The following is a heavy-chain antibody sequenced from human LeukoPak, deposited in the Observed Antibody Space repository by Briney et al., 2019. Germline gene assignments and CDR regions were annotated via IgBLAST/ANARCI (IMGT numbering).Heavy chain of an antibody. D-gene: IGHD2-15*01. Sequence: GGSLRLSCAASGFTFSSYSMNWVRQAPGKGLEWVSSISSSSSYIYYADSVKGRFTISRDNAKNSLYLQMSSLRAEDTAVYYCASQGYCSGGSCSNDAFDIWGQGTMVTVSS. CDR2: ISSSSSYI. CDR1: GFTFSSYS. V-gene: IGHV3-21*01. J-gene: IGHJ3*02. CDR3: ASQGYCSGGSCSNDAFDI.